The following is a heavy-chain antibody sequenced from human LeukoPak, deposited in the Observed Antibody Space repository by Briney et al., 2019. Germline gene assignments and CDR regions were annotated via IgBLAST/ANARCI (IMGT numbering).Heavy chain of an antibody. CDR2: ISSSGSTI. V-gene: IGHV3-11*01. J-gene: IGHJ6*02. CDR1: GFTFSDYY. D-gene: IGHD2-2*01. CDR3: AKTGGEYQLLLDYYYYGMDV. Sequence: GGSLRLSCAASGFTFSDYYMSWIRQAPGKGLEWVSYISSSGSTIYYADSVKGRFTISRDNSKNTLYLQMNSLRAEDTAVYYCAKTGGEYQLLLDYYYYGMDVWGQGTTVTVSS.